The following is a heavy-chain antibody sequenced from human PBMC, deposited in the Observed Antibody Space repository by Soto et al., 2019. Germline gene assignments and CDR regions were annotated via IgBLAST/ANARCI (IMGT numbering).Heavy chain of an antibody. CDR1: GGTFSSYA. CDR2: IIPIFGTA. CDR3: ARGSVSRYFDRFKWFDP. J-gene: IGHJ5*02. D-gene: IGHD3-9*01. Sequence: SVKVSCKASGGTFSSYAISWVRQAPGQGLEWMGGIIPIFGTANYAQKFQGRVTITADESTSTAYMELSSLRSEDTAVYYCARGSVSRYFDRFKWFDPWGQGTLVTVSS. V-gene: IGHV1-69*13.